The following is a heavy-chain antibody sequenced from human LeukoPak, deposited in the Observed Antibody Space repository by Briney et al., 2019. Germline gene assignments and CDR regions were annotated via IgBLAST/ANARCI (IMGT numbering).Heavy chain of an antibody. J-gene: IGHJ4*02. D-gene: IGHD3-22*01. Sequence: ASVKVSCKASGYSFTSYDINWVRQATGQGVEGMGWMNPNSGNTVYAKKLQGRVTMTTNNYISTAYMEVSRLRSEDTAVYYCARGDDSSGYYGYWGQGTLVTVSS. CDR1: GYSFTSYD. V-gene: IGHV1-8*01. CDR2: MNPNSGNT. CDR3: ARGDDSSGYYGY.